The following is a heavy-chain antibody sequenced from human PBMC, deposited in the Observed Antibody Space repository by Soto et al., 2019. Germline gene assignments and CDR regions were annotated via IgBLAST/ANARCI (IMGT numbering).Heavy chain of an antibody. CDR3: AAHRLGYCTTGICYSDY. V-gene: IGHV1-3*01. D-gene: IGHD2-8*01. Sequence: QVQLVQSGAEVKKPGASVKVSCKASGYSFSGWAVHWVRQAPGQRLEWMGWINGDNGNTKFSQRFHERVTISRDTSARIFYMELSSLRSEDAAVYYCAAHRLGYCTTGICYSDYWGQGTLVTVSS. J-gene: IGHJ4*02. CDR1: GYSFSGWA. CDR2: INGDNGNT.